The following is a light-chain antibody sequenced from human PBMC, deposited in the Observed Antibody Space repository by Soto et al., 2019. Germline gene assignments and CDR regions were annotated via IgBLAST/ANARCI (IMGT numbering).Light chain of an antibody. V-gene: IGKV1-5*01. CDR3: QQSSIYAYT. J-gene: IGKJ2*01. CDR2: DAS. Sequence: IPMTQSPSTLSASVGERVTITCRASQTISHWLAWHQQEPGKAPKLLIYDASSLRSGVPSRFSGRGFAADFTLTISSLQPDEFATYYGQQSSIYAYTFGQGNKLEIK. CDR1: QTISHW.